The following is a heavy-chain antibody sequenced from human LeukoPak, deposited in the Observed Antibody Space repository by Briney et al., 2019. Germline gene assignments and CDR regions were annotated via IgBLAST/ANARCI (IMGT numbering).Heavy chain of an antibody. V-gene: IGHV4-34*01. Sequence: SETLSLTCAVYGGSFSGYYWSWIRQPPGKGLEWIGEINHSGSTNYNPSLKSRVTMSVDTSKNQFSLKLSSVTAADTAVYYCARDTGPRDYYDSSGSLYWFDPWGQGTLVTVSS. CDR2: INHSGST. D-gene: IGHD3-22*01. CDR1: GGSFSGYY. CDR3: ARDTGPRDYYDSSGSLYWFDP. J-gene: IGHJ5*02.